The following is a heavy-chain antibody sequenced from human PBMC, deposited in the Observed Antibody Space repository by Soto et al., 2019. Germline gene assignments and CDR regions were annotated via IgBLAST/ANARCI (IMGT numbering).Heavy chain of an antibody. CDR1: GFTFSSYW. V-gene: IGHV3-7*03. J-gene: IGHJ3*02. D-gene: IGHD1-26*01. CDR3: GTGSAFDI. CDR2: IKQDGSER. Sequence: EVQLVESGGGLVQPGGSLRLSCAASGFTFSSYWMSWVRQTPGKGLEWVANIKQDGSERYYVDSVKGRFTISRDNAKNSLYLQMNSLRAEDTAVYYCGTGSAFDIWGQGTVVTVSS.